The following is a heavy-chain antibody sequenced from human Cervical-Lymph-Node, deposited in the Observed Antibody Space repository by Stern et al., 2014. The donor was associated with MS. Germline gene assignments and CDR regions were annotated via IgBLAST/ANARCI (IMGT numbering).Heavy chain of an antibody. D-gene: IGHD2-2*01. CDR2: LYDSGST. V-gene: IGHV4-59*01. CDR1: GASITSYY. CDR3: ARGEYGSPGWDF. J-gene: IGHJ4*02. Sequence: MQLVESGPGLVKPSETLSLSCTVSGASITSYYWSWIRQPPGKGLEWIGDLYDSGSTNFNPSLKSPVTITMGMSKNQFSLQLRSVTAADTAVYYCARGEYGSPGWDFWGQGILLTVSS.